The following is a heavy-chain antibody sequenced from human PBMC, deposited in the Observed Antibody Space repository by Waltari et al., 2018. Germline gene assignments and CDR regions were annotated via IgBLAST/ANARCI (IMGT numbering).Heavy chain of an antibody. CDR3: ARSEGAPAAPTYYYYYYMDV. J-gene: IGHJ6*03. V-gene: IGHV4-4*07. Sequence: QVQLQESGPGLVKPSETLSLTCTVSGGSISSYYWSWIRQPAGKGLEWIGRIYTSGSTNYTPSLKSRVTRSVDTSKNQFSLKLSSVTAADTAVYYCARSEGAPAAPTYYYYYYMDVWGKGTTVTVSS. CDR1: GGSISSYY. CDR2: IYTSGST. D-gene: IGHD2-2*01.